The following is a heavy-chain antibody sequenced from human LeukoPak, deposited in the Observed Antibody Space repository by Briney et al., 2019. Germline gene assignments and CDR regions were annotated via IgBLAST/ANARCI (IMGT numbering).Heavy chain of an antibody. CDR2: IYPDDSDT. J-gene: IGHJ4*02. CDR1: RYSFSNYW. Sequence: ESLKISCKGSRYSFSNYWIGWVRQPAGKGQEWMGIIYPDDSDTKYSPSFQGRVTISAVKSISTAYLQWSSLKASDTAIYYCARRGYSSEYYFDFWGQGTLVTVSS. V-gene: IGHV5-51*01. D-gene: IGHD5-18*01. CDR3: ARRGYSSEYYFDF.